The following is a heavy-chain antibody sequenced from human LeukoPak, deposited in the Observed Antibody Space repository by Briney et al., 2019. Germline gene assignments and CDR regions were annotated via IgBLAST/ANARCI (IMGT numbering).Heavy chain of an antibody. CDR2: ISWNSGSI. D-gene: IGHD3-16*02. J-gene: IGHJ5*02. CDR3: AKEAYRNWFDP. CDR1: GFTFDDYA. V-gene: IGHV3-9*01. Sequence: PGGSLRLSCAASGFTFDDYAMHWVRQAPGKGLEWVSGISWNSGSIGYADSVKGRFTISRDNAKNSLYLQMNSLRAEDTALYYCAKEAYRNWFDPWGQGTLVTVSS.